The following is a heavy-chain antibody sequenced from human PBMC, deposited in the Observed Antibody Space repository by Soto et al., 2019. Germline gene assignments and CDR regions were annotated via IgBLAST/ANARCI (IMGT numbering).Heavy chain of an antibody. CDR1: GGTFSSYA. CDR3: ARLYCISSSCYYYGMDV. J-gene: IGHJ6*02. D-gene: IGHD2-2*01. CDR2: IIPIFGTA. V-gene: IGHV1-69*12. Sequence: QVQLVQSGAEVKKPGSSVKVSCKASGGTFSSYAISWVRQAPGQGLEWMGGIIPIFGTANYAQNFQGRVTITADESTSTADLELSSLRSEDTAVYYCARLYCISSSCYYYGMDVWGQGTTVTVSS.